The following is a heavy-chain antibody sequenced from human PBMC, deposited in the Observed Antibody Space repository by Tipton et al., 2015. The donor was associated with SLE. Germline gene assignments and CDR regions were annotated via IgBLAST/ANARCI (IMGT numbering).Heavy chain of an antibody. CDR1: GGSISSYY. Sequence: TLSLICSVSGGSISSYYSTWIRQPPGKGLEWIGYVHSTGSTNDNPSLQSRLTMSVDTSTNQFSLTMTSGTAADTATYFCAKADGGWFDPWDQGTLVIVSS. D-gene: IGHD4-23*01. J-gene: IGHJ5*01. CDR2: VHSTGST. V-gene: IGHV4-59*01. CDR3: AKADGGWFDP.